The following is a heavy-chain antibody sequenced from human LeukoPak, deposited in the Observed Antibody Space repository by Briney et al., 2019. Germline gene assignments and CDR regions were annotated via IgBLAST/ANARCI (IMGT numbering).Heavy chain of an antibody. J-gene: IGHJ4*02. CDR1: GFTVSTYW. D-gene: IGHD6-13*01. CDR2: IKEDGGEK. CDR3: ARDSGWFRFDY. V-gene: IGHV3-7*03. Sequence: GGSLRLSCAASGFTVSTYWMTWVRQAPGKGLEWVANIKEDGGEKYYVDSVKGRFTISRDNAKNSLYLQMNSLRAEDTAVYYCARDSGWFRFDYWGQGTLATVSS.